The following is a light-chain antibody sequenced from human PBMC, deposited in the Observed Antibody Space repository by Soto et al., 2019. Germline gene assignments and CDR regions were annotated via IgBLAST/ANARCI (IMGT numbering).Light chain of an antibody. J-gene: IGKJ3*01. CDR2: WAS. V-gene: IGKV4-1*01. CDR3: QQYYSTPLP. CDR1: QSVLYSSNNKNY. Sequence: DIVMTQSPDSLAVSLGERATINCKSSQSVLYSSNNKNYLAWYQQKPGQPPKLLIYWASTRKSGLPDQSSGSGSGTDFTLTISSLQAEDVAFYYCQQYYSTPLPFGPGNQVDIK.